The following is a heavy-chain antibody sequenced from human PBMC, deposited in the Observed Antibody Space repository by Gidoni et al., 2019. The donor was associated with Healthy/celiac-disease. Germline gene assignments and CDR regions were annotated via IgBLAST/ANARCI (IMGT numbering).Heavy chain of an antibody. CDR2: ISGSGSST. D-gene: IGHD3-22*01. CDR1: GFTFSSFA. V-gene: IGHV3-23*01. J-gene: IGHJ4*02. CDR3: AKDLTPSYYYDSSGYLDY. Sequence: EVQLLESGGGLVQPGGSLRLSCPASGFTFSSFALSWFRQAPGKGLEWVSAISGSGSSTYYADSVKGRFTISRDNSKNTLYLQMNSLRAEDTAVYYCAKDLTPSYYYDSSGYLDYWGQGTLVTVSS.